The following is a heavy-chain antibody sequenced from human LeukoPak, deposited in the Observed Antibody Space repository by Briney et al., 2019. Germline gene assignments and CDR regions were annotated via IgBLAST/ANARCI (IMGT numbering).Heavy chain of an antibody. J-gene: IGHJ4*02. Sequence: GGSLRLSCAASGFTFSSYAMHWVRQAPGKGLEWVAVISYDGNNKYYADSVKGRFTISRDNSKNTLYLQMNSLRAEDTAVYYCARDLQYSGSYFFDYWGQGTLVTVSS. V-gene: IGHV3-30-3*01. D-gene: IGHD1-26*01. CDR1: GFTFSSYA. CDR3: ARDLQYSGSYFFDY. CDR2: ISYDGNNK.